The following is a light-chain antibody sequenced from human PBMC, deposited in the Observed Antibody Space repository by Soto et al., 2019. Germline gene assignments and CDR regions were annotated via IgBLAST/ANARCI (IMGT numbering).Light chain of an antibody. CDR1: QGVGTY. Sequence: QMTQSPSTLSESVGDRVTITCRASQGVGTYLAWYQHKPGKAPKLLIYDASKLESGVPSRFSGSESGTDFTLTISSLQPDDFATYYFQQYNDWWTFGQGTKLEIK. CDR3: QQYNDWWT. J-gene: IGKJ1*01. V-gene: IGKV1-5*01. CDR2: DAS.